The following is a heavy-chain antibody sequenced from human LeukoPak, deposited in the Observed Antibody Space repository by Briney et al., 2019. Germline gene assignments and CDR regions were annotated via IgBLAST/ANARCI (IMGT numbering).Heavy chain of an antibody. V-gene: IGHV3-23*01. CDR2: ISGSGGST. CDR3: AKGGPYYDFWSGSPLAFDI. D-gene: IGHD3-3*01. CDR1: GLTFSSYA. Sequence: GGSLRLSCAASGLTFSSYAMSWVRQAPGKGLEWVSAISGSGGSTYYADSVKGRFTISRDNSKNTLYLQMNSLRAEDTAVYYRAKGGPYYDFWSGSPLAFDIWGQGTMVTVSS. J-gene: IGHJ3*02.